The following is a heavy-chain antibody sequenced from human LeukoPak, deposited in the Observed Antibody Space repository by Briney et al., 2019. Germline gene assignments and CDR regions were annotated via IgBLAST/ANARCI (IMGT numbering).Heavy chain of an antibody. J-gene: IGHJ4*02. D-gene: IGHD1-7*01. V-gene: IGHV3-66*01. CDR2: IYSGGST. Sequence: PGGSLRLSCAASGFTVSSNYMSWVRQAPGKGLEWVSVIYSGGSTYYADSVKGRFTIPRDNSKNTLYLQMNSLRAEDTAVYYCARWNYRTYFDYWGQGTLVTVSP. CDR3: ARWNYRTYFDY. CDR1: GFTVSSNY.